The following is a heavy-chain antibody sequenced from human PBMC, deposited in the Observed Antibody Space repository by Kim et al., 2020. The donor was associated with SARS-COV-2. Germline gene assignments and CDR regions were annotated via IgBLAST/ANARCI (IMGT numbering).Heavy chain of an antibody. D-gene: IGHD4-4*01. CDR3: ANYTGGMDV. J-gene: IGHJ6*02. V-gene: IGHV3-23*01. Sequence: GGTCYADTVKSRFTISRDNARNTLYLQMNSLRAENTAVYYCANYTGGMDVWGPGTTVTVSS. CDR2: GGT.